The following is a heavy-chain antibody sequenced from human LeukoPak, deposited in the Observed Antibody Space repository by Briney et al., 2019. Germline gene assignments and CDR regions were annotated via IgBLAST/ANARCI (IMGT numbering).Heavy chain of an antibody. CDR2: INPNSGGT. CDR1: GYTFTGYY. D-gene: IGHD5-12*01. V-gene: IGHV1-2*02. CDR3: ARAWGYAHYYFDY. J-gene: IGHJ4*02. Sequence: GASVKVSCKASGYTFTGYYMHWVRQAPGQGLEWMGWINPNSGGTNYAQKFQGGVTMTRDTSISTAYMELSRLRSDDTAVYYCARAWGYAHYYFDYWGQGTLVTVSS.